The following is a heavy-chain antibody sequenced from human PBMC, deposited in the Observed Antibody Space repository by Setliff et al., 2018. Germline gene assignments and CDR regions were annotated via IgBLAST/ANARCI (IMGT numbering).Heavy chain of an antibody. CDR3: XXRATYYNFWSGYYDY. Sequence: SLXXTXSXXXISRYRXYWGXXRXPPGKGLELIGSIYYSGSTYYNXSLXSRVTISVDXSKNQFSLKLSSVTAADTAVYYXXXRATYYNFWSGYYDYWGQGTLVTVSS. V-gene: IGHV4-39*07. J-gene: IGHJ4*02. CDR1: XXXISRYRXY. D-gene: IGHD3-3*01. CDR2: IYYSGST.